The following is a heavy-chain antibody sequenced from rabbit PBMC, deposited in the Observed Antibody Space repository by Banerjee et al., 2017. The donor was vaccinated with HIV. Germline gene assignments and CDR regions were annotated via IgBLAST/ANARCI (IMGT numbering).Heavy chain of an antibody. V-gene: IGHV1S40*01. CDR2: INTSSGNT. CDR1: GVSFSSNYY. J-gene: IGHJ4*01. Sequence: QSLEESGGDLVKPGAALPLTCTASGVSFSSNYYMCWVRQAPGKGLEWIACINTSSGNTVYASWATGRFTTSRTPSTTMTMHMHRLTAAATAAHFCARDLAGVIGWNFTLWAP. CDR3: ARDLAGVIGWNFTL. D-gene: IGHD4-1*01.